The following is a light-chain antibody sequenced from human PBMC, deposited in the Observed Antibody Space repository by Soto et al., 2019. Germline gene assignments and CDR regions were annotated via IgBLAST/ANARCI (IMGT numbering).Light chain of an antibody. CDR2: AAS. V-gene: IGKV1-6*01. Sequence: AIQMTQSPSSLSASVGDRVTITCRASQGIRNDVGWYQQKPGKAPKLLIYAASRLQSGVPSRFSRSASGTDFTLTISSLQPEDFETYYCLQDYNYPWTFGQGTKVEIK. J-gene: IGKJ1*01. CDR1: QGIRND. CDR3: LQDYNYPWT.